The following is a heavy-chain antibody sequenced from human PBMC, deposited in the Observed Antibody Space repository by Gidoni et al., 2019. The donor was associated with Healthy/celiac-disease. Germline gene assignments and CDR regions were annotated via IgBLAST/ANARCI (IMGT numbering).Heavy chain of an antibody. J-gene: IGHJ4*02. CDR2: IKSKTDGGTT. V-gene: IGHV3-15*01. D-gene: IGHD3-3*01. CDR1: GFTFSNAL. Sequence: EVQLVESGGGLVKPGGSLRLSCAASGFTFSNALMSWVRQAPGKGLEWVGRIKSKTDGGTTDYAAPVKGRFTISRDDSKNTLYLQMNSLKTEDTAVYYCTTIEAIFGVGPMDYWGQGTLVTVSS. CDR3: TTIEAIFGVGPMDY.